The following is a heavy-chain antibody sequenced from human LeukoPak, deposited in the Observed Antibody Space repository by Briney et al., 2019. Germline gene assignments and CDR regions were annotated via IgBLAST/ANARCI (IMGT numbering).Heavy chain of an antibody. CDR1: GGSISSGDYY. D-gene: IGHD6-13*01. CDR2: IYYSGST. J-gene: IGHJ4*02. Sequence: ASETLSLTCTVSGGSISSGDYYWSWIRQPPGKGLEWIGYIYYSGSTYYNPSLKSRVTISVDTSKNQFSLKLSSVTAADAAVYYCARGGSSLDYWGQGTLVTVSS. V-gene: IGHV4-30-4*01. CDR3: ARGGSSLDY.